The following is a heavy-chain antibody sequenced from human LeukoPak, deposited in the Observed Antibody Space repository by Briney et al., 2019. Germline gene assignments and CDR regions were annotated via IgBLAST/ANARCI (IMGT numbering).Heavy chain of an antibody. D-gene: IGHD3-3*01. CDR3: ARGQRAGALIRFLEWLSWFDP. CDR1: GGSISSGGYY. J-gene: IGHJ5*02. CDR2: INHSGST. Sequence: SETLSLTCTVSGGSISSGGYYWSWIRQPPGKGPEWIGEINHSGSTNYNPSLKSRVTISVDTSKNQFSLKLSSVAAADTAVYYCARGQRAGALIRFLEWLSWFDPWGQGTLVTVSS. V-gene: IGHV4-39*07.